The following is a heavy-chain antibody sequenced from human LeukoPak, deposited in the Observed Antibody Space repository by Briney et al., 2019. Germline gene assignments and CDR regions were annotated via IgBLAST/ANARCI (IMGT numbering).Heavy chain of an antibody. D-gene: IGHD3-10*01. V-gene: IGHV3-23*01. Sequence: DSVKGRFTISRDNSKNTLYVQMNSLRAGDTAVYYCAKGHYYGSGSLDYWGQGTLVTVSS. J-gene: IGHJ4*02. CDR3: AKGHYYGSGSLDY.